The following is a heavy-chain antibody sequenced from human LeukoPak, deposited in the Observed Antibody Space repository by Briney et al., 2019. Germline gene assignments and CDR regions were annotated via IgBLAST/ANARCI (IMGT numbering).Heavy chain of an antibody. V-gene: IGHV3-74*01. CDR1: GFTFSSYW. Sequence: GGSLRLSCAASGFTFSSYWMHWVRQAPGKGLVWVSRINSDGSSTSYADSVKGRFTISRDNAKNTLYLQMSSLRAEDTAVYYCARGRRSGWYLDYWGQGTLVTVSS. D-gene: IGHD6-19*01. J-gene: IGHJ4*02. CDR3: ARGRRSGWYLDY. CDR2: INSDGSST.